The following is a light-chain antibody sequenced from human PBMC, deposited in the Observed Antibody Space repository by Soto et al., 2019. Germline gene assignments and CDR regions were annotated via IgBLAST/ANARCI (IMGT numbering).Light chain of an antibody. CDR3: SSYTSSSTYV. CDR2: KVS. Sequence: QSALTQPASVSGSPGQSITISCTGTSSDVGGYNYVSWYQQHAGKAPKLMIYKVSNRPSGVSNRFSGSKSGNTASLTICGLQAEEEDDYYCSSYTSSSTYVFGTGTKVTVL. V-gene: IGLV2-14*01. J-gene: IGLJ1*01. CDR1: SSDVGGYNY.